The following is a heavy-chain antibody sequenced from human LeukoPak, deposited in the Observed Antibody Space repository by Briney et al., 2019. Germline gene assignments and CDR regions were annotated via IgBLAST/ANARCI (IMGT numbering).Heavy chain of an antibody. CDR3: ARVATTTNPPQRPFDY. Sequence: SETLSLTCAVSGYSISSGYYWGWIRRPPGKGLEWIGSIYYSGSTYYNPSLKSRVTISVDTSKNRFSLKLSSVTAADTAVYYCARVATTTNPPQRPFDYWGQGTLVTVSS. D-gene: IGHD5-12*01. J-gene: IGHJ4*02. CDR1: GYSISSGYY. V-gene: IGHV4-38-2*01. CDR2: IYYSGST.